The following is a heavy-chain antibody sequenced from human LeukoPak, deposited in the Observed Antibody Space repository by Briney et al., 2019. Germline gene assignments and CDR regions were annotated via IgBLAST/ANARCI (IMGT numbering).Heavy chain of an antibody. J-gene: IGHJ4*02. Sequence: GESLKISCKASGYVFTSVWIGWVRQMPGQGLEWMAIIYPTNSNTIYSPSFEGQVTISADKSISTAYLQWSSLKASDTAMYYCASGGHAYSGSSPVRYWGQGTLVTVSS. D-gene: IGHD1-26*01. V-gene: IGHV5-51*01. CDR2: IYPTNSNT. CDR3: ASGGHAYSGSSPVRY. CDR1: GYVFTSVW.